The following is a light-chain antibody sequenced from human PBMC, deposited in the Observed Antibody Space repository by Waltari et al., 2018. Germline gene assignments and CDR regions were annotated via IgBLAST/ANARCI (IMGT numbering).Light chain of an antibody. CDR2: EDN. V-gene: IGLV3-10*01. Sequence: SYELTQPPSVSVSPGQTARITCSGDALPNKYGYWYQQKSGQAPVLVIYEDNKRRSGIPERFSGPSPGTMVTLTISGAQVEDEGDYYCYSTDRTGKQRVFGGGTKLTVL. CDR1: ALPNKY. J-gene: IGLJ2*01. CDR3: YSTDRTGKQRV.